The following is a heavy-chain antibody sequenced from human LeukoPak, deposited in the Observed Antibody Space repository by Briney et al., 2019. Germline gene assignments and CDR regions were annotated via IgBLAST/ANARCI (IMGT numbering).Heavy chain of an antibody. Sequence: PGGSLRLSCAASGFTFSSYWMSWVRPAPGKGLEWVANIKQDGSGKYYVDSVKGRFTISRDNAKNSLYLQMNSLRAEDTAVYYCAREARYGDYFEHWGQGTLVTVSS. V-gene: IGHV3-7*01. CDR2: IKQDGSGK. CDR3: AREARYGDYFEH. D-gene: IGHD3-10*01. CDR1: GFTFSSYW. J-gene: IGHJ4*02.